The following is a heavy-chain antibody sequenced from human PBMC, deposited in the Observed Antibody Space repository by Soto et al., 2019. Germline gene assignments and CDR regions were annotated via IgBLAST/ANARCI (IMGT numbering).Heavy chain of an antibody. D-gene: IGHD3-22*01. CDR1: GYSFTSYW. CDR3: ARYRGSGFTASYYYGMDV. Sequence: GESLKISCKASGYSFTSYWIGWVRQMPGKGLEWMGVIYPGDSDTRYSPSFQGQVTISADKSITTAHLQWSSLKASDTAMYYCARYRGSGFTASYYYGMDVWGQGTTVTSP. J-gene: IGHJ6*02. V-gene: IGHV5-51*01. CDR2: IYPGDSDT.